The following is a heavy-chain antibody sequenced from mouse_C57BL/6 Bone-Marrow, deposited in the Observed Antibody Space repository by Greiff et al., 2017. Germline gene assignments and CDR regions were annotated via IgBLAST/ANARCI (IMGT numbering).Heavy chain of an antibody. CDR2: IYPGDGDT. CDR3: ARVYGSSSYFDY. Sequence: QVQLQQSGPELVKPGASVKISCKASGYAFSSSWMNWVKQRPGKGLEWIGRIYPGDGDTNYNGKFKGKATLTADKSSSTAYMQLSSLTSEDSAVYFCARVYGSSSYFDYWGQGTTLTVSS. J-gene: IGHJ2*01. D-gene: IGHD1-1*01. CDR1: GYAFSSSW. V-gene: IGHV1-82*01.